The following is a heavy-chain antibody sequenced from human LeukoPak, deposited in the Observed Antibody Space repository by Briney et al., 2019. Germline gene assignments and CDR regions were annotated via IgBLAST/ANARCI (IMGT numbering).Heavy chain of an antibody. V-gene: IGHV1-69*13. J-gene: IGHJ4*02. D-gene: IGHD3-10*01. Sequence: GASVKVSCKASGGTFSSYAISWVRQAPGQGLEWMGGIIPIFGTANYAQKFQGRVTITADESTSTAYMELSSLRSEDTAVYYCGRANQTMVRGVIPPDYWGQGTLVTVSS. CDR2: IIPIFGTA. CDR3: GRANQTMVRGVIPPDY. CDR1: GGTFSSYA.